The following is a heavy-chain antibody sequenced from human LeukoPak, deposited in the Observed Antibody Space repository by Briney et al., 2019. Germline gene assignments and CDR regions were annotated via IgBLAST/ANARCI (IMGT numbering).Heavy chain of an antibody. V-gene: IGHV4-59*01. J-gene: IGHJ4*02. CDR3: ARVNGGDDY. CDR2: IYYSGST. Sequence: KPSETLSLTCTVSGGSISPYYWSWIRQPPGRGLEWIGYIYYSGSTNYNPSLKSRVTISVDTSKNQFSLKLSSVTAADTAVYYCARVNGGDDYWGQGTRVTVSS. D-gene: IGHD2-21*01. CDR1: GGSISPYY.